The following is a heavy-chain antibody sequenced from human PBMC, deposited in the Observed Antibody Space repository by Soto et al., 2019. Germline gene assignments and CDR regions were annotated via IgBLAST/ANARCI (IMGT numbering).Heavy chain of an antibody. CDR3: ARDPSGWYPSGWFDP. D-gene: IGHD6-19*01. Sequence: EVQLVESGGGLVQPGGSLRLSCAASGFTFSSYEMNWVRQAPGKGLEWVSYISSSGSTIYYAVSVKGRLTISRDNAKNSLYLQMNSLRAEDTAVYYCARDPSGWYPSGWFDPWGQGTLVTVSS. J-gene: IGHJ5*02. V-gene: IGHV3-48*03. CDR2: ISSSGSTI. CDR1: GFTFSSYE.